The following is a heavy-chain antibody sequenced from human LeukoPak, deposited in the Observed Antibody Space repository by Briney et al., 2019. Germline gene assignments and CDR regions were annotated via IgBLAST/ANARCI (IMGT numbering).Heavy chain of an antibody. J-gene: IGHJ4*02. V-gene: IGHV4-39*01. CDR1: GGSISSSKYY. Sequence: PSETLSPTCTVSGGSISSSKYYWGWIRQPPGKGLEWIGSIYYSGNTYYNPSLKSRVTISVDTSKNQFSLKLSSVTAADTAVYYCARLYSSGWNYFDYWGQGTLVTVSS. D-gene: IGHD6-19*01. CDR3: ARLYSSGWNYFDY. CDR2: IYYSGNT.